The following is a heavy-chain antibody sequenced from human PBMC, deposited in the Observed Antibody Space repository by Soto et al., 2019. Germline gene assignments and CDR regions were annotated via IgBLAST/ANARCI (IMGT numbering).Heavy chain of an antibody. J-gene: IGHJ4*02. Sequence: GSLRLSCAASGFTFNIYGMHWVRQGPDKGLEWVALISYDGSNQYYADSVKGRFTISRDNSKNTLFLQMNSLRADDTAVYYCAKDQASGQGSFDSWGQGTLVTVSS. CDR3: AKDQASGQGSFDS. V-gene: IGHV3-30*18. CDR2: ISYDGSNQ. CDR1: GFTFNIYG.